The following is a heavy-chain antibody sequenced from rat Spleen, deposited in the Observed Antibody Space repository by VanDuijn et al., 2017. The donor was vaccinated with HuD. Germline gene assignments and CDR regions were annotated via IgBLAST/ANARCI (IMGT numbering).Heavy chain of an antibody. D-gene: IGHD1-10*01. CDR1: GFTFNYYW. Sequence: EVQLVESGGGLVLPGRSLKLSCVTSGFTFNYYWMTWIRQAPGKGLEWVASITNTGGSIYYPDSVKGRFTISRDPAQNTLYLQMDSLRSEDTATYYCARHNVTTGDYFDYWGQGVMVTVSS. CDR2: ITNTGGSI. V-gene: IGHV5-31*01. CDR3: ARHNVTTGDYFDY. J-gene: IGHJ2*01.